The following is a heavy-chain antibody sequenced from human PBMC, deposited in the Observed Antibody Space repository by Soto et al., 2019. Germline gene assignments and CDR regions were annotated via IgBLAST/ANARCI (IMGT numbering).Heavy chain of an antibody. CDR1: GDTFTRSG. CDR3: AIEYYDGSGVAY. Sequence: ASVNVSFKASGDTFTRSGISWVRQAPGQGPEWIGWISSYNGDTNCXXTFQGRVXXTTDTSTSTAXMELRXLISDDTAVYYCAIEYYDGSGVAYWCQGTLVTVSS. V-gene: IGHV1-18*01. D-gene: IGHD3-10*01. J-gene: IGHJ4*02. CDR2: ISSYNGDT.